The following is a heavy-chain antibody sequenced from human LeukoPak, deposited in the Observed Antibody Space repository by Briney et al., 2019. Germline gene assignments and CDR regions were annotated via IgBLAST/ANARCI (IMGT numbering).Heavy chain of an antibody. J-gene: IGHJ4*02. CDR3: AGEGHYYDSSGYYYGGEDY. V-gene: IGHV4-4*07. D-gene: IGHD3-22*01. Sequence: SETLSLTCTVSGGSISSYYWSWIRQPAGKGLEWIGRIYTRGSTNYNPSLKSRVTMSVDTSKNQFSLKLSSVTAADTTVYYCAGEGHYYDSSGYYYGGEDYWGQGTLVTVSS. CDR2: IYTRGST. CDR1: GGSISSYY.